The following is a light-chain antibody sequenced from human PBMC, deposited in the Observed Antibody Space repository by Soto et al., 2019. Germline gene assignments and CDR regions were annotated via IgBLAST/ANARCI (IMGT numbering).Light chain of an antibody. CDR3: QQYGGSPRT. CDR2: GAS. CDR1: ESVNSNY. Sequence: EIVLTQSPGTLSLSPGERATLSCRSSESVNSNYLAWYQQRRGQAPRLLIHGASNRAPGIPDRFRGRGSGPDFTLTISRLEPEDFAVYYCQQYGGSPRTFGQGTKVDIK. J-gene: IGKJ1*01. V-gene: IGKV3-20*01.